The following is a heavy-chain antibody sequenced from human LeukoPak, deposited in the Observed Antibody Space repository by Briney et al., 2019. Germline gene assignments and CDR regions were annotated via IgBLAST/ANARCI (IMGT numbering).Heavy chain of an antibody. CDR1: GFTFSSYE. CDR2: ISSSGSTI. Sequence: GGSLRLSCAASGFTFSSYEMNWVRQAPGKGLEWVSYISSSGSTIYYADSVKGRFTISRDNAKNSLYLQMNSLRAEDTAVYYCASPRYYDSSGYYHFDYWGQGTLVTVSS. J-gene: IGHJ4*02. CDR3: ASPRYYDSSGYYHFDY. V-gene: IGHV3-48*03. D-gene: IGHD3-22*01.